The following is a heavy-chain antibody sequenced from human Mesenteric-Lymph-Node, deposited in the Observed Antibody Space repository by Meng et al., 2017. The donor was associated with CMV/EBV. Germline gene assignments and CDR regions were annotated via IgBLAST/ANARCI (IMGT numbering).Heavy chain of an antibody. Sequence: GGSLRLSCAASGFTFSDYYMNWVRQAPGKGLEWVSSISSSSTIYYADSVKGRFTISRDNAKNSLYLQMNSLRAEDTAVYYCAREPPDMSSSSTSPVSDYWGQGTLVTVSS. J-gene: IGHJ4*02. V-gene: IGHV3-69-1*02. CDR2: ISSSSTI. CDR3: AREPPDMSSSSTSPVSDY. CDR1: GFTFSDYY. D-gene: IGHD2-2*01.